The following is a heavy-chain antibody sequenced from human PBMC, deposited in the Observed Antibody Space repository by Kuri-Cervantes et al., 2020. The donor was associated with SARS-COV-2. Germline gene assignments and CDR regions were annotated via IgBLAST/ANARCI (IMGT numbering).Heavy chain of an antibody. Sequence: GGSLRLSCAASGFTFSDYYMSWIRQAPGKGLEWVSYISSSSSYTNYADPVKGRFTISRDNAKNSLYLQMNSLRAEDTAVYYCARIVGGGSWFDPWGQGTLVTVSS. D-gene: IGHD1-26*01. J-gene: IGHJ5*02. CDR3: ARIVGGGSWFDP. CDR2: ISSSSSYT. V-gene: IGHV3-11*06. CDR1: GFTFSDYY.